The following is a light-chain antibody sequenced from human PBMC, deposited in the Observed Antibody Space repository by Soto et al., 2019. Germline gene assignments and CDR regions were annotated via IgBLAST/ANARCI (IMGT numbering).Light chain of an antibody. CDR3: QQSYSTSIT. CDR1: QSISSY. V-gene: IGKV1-39*01. J-gene: IGKJ5*01. CDR2: AAS. Sequence: DIHMTQSPSSLSASIGDRVTITCRASQSISSYLNWYHQRPGKAPKLLIYAASSLQRGVPSRFSGSGSGTDFTLTISSLQPEDFATYYCQQSYSTSITFGQGTRLEIK.